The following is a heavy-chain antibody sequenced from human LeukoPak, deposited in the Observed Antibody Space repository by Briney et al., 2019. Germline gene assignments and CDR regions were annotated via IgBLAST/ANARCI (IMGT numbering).Heavy chain of an antibody. V-gene: IGHV3-9*01. CDR2: ISWNSDSV. CDR1: GFTLDDYG. D-gene: IGHD3-16*01. J-gene: IGHJ6*02. Sequence: PGGSLRLSCAASGFTLDDYGMHWVRQAPGKGLEWVSGISWNSDSVGYADSVKGRFTISRDNAENSLYLQMNSLRAEDTAFYYCARAGGSRYYYAMDVWGQGTTVTVSS. CDR3: ARAGGSRYYYAMDV.